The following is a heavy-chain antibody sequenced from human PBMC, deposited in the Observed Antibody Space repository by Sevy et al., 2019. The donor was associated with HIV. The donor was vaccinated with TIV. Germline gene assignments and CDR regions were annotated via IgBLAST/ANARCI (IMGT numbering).Heavy chain of an antibody. D-gene: IGHD3-10*01. Sequence: GGSLRLSCAASGFTFSSYSMNWVRQAPGKGLEWVSYISSSSSTIYYADSVKGRFTISRDNAKNSLYLQMNSLRDEDRAVYYCARAGYYGSGSYSGWFDPWGQGTLVTVSS. CDR3: ARAGYYGSGSYSGWFDP. CDR2: ISSSSSTI. J-gene: IGHJ5*02. V-gene: IGHV3-48*02. CDR1: GFTFSSYS.